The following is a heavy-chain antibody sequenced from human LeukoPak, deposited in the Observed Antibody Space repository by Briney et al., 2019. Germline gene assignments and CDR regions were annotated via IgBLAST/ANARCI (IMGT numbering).Heavy chain of an antibody. Sequence: GGSLRLSCAASGFTFSSYAMSWVRQAPGKGLEWVAVISYDGSNKYYADSVKGRFTISRDNSKNTLYLQMNSLRAEDTAVYYCATSGYSYGMDVWGQGTTVTVSS. J-gene: IGHJ6*02. CDR3: ATSGYSYGMDV. CDR1: GFTFSSYA. D-gene: IGHD5-18*01. V-gene: IGHV3-30*03. CDR2: ISYDGSNK.